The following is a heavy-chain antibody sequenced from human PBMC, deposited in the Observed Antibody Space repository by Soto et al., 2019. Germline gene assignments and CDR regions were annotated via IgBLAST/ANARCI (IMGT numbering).Heavy chain of an antibody. J-gene: IGHJ3*02. Sequence: GGSLRLSCAASGFTFSSSAMSWVRQASGKGLEWVSSISADGGSTDYADSVQGRFITSRDNSKNTLYLQMNSLRAEDTAVYYCARDFIYYYDSGLNAFYIWGQGTMVTVSS. V-gene: IGHV3-23*01. CDR1: GFTFSSSA. CDR2: ISADGGST. D-gene: IGHD3-22*01. CDR3: ARDFIYYYDSGLNAFYI.